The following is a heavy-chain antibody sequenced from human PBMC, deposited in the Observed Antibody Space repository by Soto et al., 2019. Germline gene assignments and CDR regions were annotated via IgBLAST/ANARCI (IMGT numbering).Heavy chain of an antibody. CDR2: IWFDGSNK. CDR3: ARDGFGGTTFPGYLDY. CDR1: GSIFTGYG. V-gene: IGHV3-33*01. D-gene: IGHD1-1*01. Sequence: QVHLVESGGGVAQPGRSLRLSCAASGSIFTGYGMHWVRQAPGKGLEWVAVIWFDGSNKYYADSVKGRFTISRDNSKNMLYLQRNRLEVEDTAVYYCARDGFGGTTFPGYLDYWGQGTLVTVSS. J-gene: IGHJ4*02.